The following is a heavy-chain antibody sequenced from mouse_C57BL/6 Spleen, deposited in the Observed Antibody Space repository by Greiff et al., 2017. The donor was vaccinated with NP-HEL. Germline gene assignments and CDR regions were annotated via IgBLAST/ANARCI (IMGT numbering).Heavy chain of an antibody. Sequence: QVQLQQSGPGLVAPSQSLSITCTVSGFSLTSYGVHWVRQPPGKGLEWLVVIWSDGSTTYNSALKSRLSISKDNSKSQVFLKMNSLQTDDTAMYYCARHDSSGYVDYAMDYWGQGTSVTVSS. CDR3: ARHDSSGYVDYAMDY. D-gene: IGHD3-2*02. CDR2: IWSDGST. J-gene: IGHJ4*01. V-gene: IGHV2-6-1*01. CDR1: GFSLTSYG.